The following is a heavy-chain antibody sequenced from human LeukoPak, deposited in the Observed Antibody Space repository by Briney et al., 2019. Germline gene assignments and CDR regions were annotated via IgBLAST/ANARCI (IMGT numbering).Heavy chain of an antibody. V-gene: IGHV6-1*01. CDR3: ARGYGSGYEDI. Sequence: SQTLSLTCAISGDTVSSNSAAWNWFRQSPSRGLEWLGRTYYRSKWNTEYAVSVRGRIGINADTSKNQFSLQVNSVTPEDTAVYYCARGYGSGYEDIWGQGTMVSVSS. CDR2: TYYRSKWNT. CDR1: GDTVSSNSAA. J-gene: IGHJ3*02. D-gene: IGHD5-12*01.